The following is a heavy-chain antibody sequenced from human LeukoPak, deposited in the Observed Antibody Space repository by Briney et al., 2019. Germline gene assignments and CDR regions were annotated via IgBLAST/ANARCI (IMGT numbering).Heavy chain of an antibody. CDR2: IYYSGST. CDR3: ARMGVRLFFDY. J-gene: IGHJ4*02. Sequence: SETLSLTCTVSGGSISSYYWSCIRQPPGKGLEWIGYIYYSGSTNYNPSLKSRVTISVDTSKNQFSLKLSSVTAADTAVYYCARMGVRLFFDYWGQGTLVTVSS. CDR1: GGSISSYY. D-gene: IGHD3-10*01. V-gene: IGHV4-59*01.